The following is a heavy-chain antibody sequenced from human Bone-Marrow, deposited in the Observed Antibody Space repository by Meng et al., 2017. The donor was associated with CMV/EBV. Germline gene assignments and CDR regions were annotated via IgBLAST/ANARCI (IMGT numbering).Heavy chain of an antibody. V-gene: IGHV2-5*01. CDR2: IYWSNDK. D-gene: IGHD3-3*01. CDR1: GFSFTTTGVG. J-gene: IGHJ4*02. CDR3: VHSPLRFWGGANY. Sequence: SGPTLVKPTQTLTLTCTFSGFSFTTTGVGVGWVRQPPGKALEWLTFIYWSNDKRYNTSLKTRLTITSVTSKNQVVLIMTDMDPVDTATYYCVHSPLRFWGGANYWGQGTLVTV.